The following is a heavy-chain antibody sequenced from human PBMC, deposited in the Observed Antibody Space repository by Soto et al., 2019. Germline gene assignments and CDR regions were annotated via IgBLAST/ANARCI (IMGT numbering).Heavy chain of an antibody. CDR2: TYYRSRFFS. CDR3: VRDRYSSSGWFDP. V-gene: IGHV6-1*01. J-gene: IGHJ5*02. D-gene: IGHD3-10*01. Sequence: PSQTLSLTCAISGASVSSYRAAWNWIRQSPSGGLEWLGRTYYRSRFFSDYAESVKSRIIINPDTSKNQFSLQLKSVTPEDTAVYYCVRDRYSSSGWFDPWGQGTPVTVSS. CDR1: GASVSSYRAA.